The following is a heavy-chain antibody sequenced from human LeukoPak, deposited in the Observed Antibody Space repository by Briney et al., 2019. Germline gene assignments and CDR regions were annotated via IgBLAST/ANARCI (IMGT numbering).Heavy chain of an antibody. J-gene: IGHJ3*02. Sequence: ASVKVSCKASGGTFSSYAISWVRQAPGQGLEWMGRIIPILGIANYAQKFQGRVTITADKSTSTAYMELSSLRSEDTAVYYCATDLLSAIAAAKAYAFDIWGQGTMVTVSS. CDR3: ATDLLSAIAAAKAYAFDI. CDR1: GGTFSSYA. V-gene: IGHV1-69*04. CDR2: IIPILGIA. D-gene: IGHD6-13*01.